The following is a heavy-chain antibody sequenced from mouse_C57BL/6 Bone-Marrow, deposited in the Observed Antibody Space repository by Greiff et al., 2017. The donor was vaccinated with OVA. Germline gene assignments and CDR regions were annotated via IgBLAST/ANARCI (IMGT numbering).Heavy chain of an antibody. V-gene: IGHV5-6*02. CDR2: ISSGGSYT. CDR3: ARHGLLTGTSFAY. CDR1: GFTFSSYG. Sequence: DVKLVESGGDLVKPGGSLKLSCAASGFTFSSYGMSWVRQTPDKRLEWVATISSGGSYTYYPDSVKGRFTISRDNAKNTLYLQMSSLKSEDTAMYYCARHGLLTGTSFAYWGQGTLVTVSA. D-gene: IGHD4-1*01. J-gene: IGHJ3*01.